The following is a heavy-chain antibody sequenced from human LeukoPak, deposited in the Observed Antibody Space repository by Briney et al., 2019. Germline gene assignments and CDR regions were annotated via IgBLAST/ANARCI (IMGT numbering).Heavy chain of an antibody. CDR2: ISYDGSNK. J-gene: IGHJ5*02. Sequence: GRSLRLSCAASGFTFSSYAMHWVRQAPGKGLEWVAVISYDGSNKYYADSVKGRFTISRDNSKNTLYLQMNSLRAEDTAVYYCAKEAFGGENWFDPWGQGTLVTVSS. V-gene: IGHV3-30*01. CDR3: AKEAFGGENWFDP. D-gene: IGHD3-10*01. CDR1: GFTFSSYA.